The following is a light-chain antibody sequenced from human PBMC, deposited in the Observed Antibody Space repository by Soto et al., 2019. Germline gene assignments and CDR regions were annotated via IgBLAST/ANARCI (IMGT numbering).Light chain of an antibody. CDR3: LAWDDSLNGNL. CDR2: TND. Sequence: QSVLTQPPSASGTPGQRVTISCSGSSSNIESNTVYWYQQLPGMAPRLLIHTNDRQPSGVPDRFSGSKSGTSASLAISGLQSEDEADYYCLAWDDSLNGNLFGTGTEVTVL. J-gene: IGLJ1*01. V-gene: IGLV1-44*01. CDR1: SSNIESNT.